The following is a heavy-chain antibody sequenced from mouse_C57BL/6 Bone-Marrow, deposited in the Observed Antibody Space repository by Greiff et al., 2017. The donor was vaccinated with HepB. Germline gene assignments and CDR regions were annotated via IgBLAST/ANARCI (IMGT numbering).Heavy chain of an antibody. CDR3: ARETTVVAEGY. CDR1: GYTFTSYG. D-gene: IGHD1-1*01. J-gene: IGHJ2*01. Sequence: LVESGAELARPGASVKLSCKASGYTFTSYGISWVKQRTGQGLEWIGEIYPRSGNTYYNEKFKGKATLTADKSSSTAYMELRSLTSEDSAVYFCARETTVVAEGYWGQGTTLTVSS. CDR2: IYPRSGNT. V-gene: IGHV1-81*01.